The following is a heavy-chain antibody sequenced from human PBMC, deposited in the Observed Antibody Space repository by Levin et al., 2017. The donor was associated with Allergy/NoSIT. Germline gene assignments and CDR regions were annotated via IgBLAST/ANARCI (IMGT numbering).Heavy chain of an antibody. Sequence: LGESLKISCAASGFTFSSYSMNWVRQAPGKGLEWVSSISSSSSYIYYADSVKGRFTISRDNAKNSLYVQMNSLRAEDTAVYYCARDSPQNSGLNWFDPWGQGTLVTVSS. CDR3: ARDSPQNSGLNWFDP. CDR2: ISSSSSYI. J-gene: IGHJ5*02. CDR1: GFTFSSYS. D-gene: IGHD6-19*01. V-gene: IGHV3-21*01.